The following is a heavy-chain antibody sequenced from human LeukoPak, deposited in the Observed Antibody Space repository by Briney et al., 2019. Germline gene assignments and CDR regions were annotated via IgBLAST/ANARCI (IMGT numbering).Heavy chain of an antibody. J-gene: IGHJ4*02. CDR3: AGDLDFASGYYLHY. Sequence: PSETLSLTCTISGAPTSSRGYYWTWVRQHSGKGLEWIGYIYHTGTTYYNPSLRSRITISMGTSKNQFSLKMTSMTAADTAVYYCAGDLDFASGYYLHYWGQGSLVTVSS. D-gene: IGHD3-22*01. CDR1: GAPTSSRGYY. CDR2: IYHTGTT. V-gene: IGHV4-31*03.